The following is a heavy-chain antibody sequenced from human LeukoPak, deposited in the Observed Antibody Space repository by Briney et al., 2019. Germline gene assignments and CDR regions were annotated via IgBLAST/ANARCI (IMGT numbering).Heavy chain of an antibody. V-gene: IGHV1-2*02. Sequence: ASVKVSCKASGYTFTGYYMHWVRQAPGQGLEWMGWINPNSGGTNYAQKFQGRVTMTRDTSISTAYMELSRLRSDDTAVYYCARYQGGQVYPGLYYYYSMDVWGQGTTVTVSS. CDR3: ARYQGGQVYPGLYYYYSMDV. CDR1: GYTFTGYY. CDR2: INPNSGGT. J-gene: IGHJ6*02. D-gene: IGHD3-10*01.